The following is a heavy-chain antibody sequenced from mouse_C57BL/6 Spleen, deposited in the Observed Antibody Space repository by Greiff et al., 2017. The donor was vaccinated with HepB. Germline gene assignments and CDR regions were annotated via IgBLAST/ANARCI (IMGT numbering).Heavy chain of an antibody. Sequence: QVHVKQSGAELVRPGASVTLSCKASGYTFTDYEMHWVKQTPVHGLEWIGAIDPETGGTAYNQKFKGKAILTADKSSSTAYMELRSLTSEDSAVYYCTRAHYGSSYDRFAYWGQGTLVTVSA. CDR1: GYTFTDYE. CDR2: IDPETGGT. CDR3: TRAHYGSSYDRFAY. J-gene: IGHJ3*01. D-gene: IGHD1-1*01. V-gene: IGHV1-15*01.